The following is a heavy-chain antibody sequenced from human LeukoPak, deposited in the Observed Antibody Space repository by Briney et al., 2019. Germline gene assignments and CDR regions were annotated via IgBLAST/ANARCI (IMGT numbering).Heavy chain of an antibody. V-gene: IGHV4-59*01. CDR3: AREDIARGDAFDI. CDR2: IYYSGST. J-gene: IGHJ3*02. CDR1: GGSISSYY. Sequence: SPSETLSLTCTVSGGSISSYYWSWIRQPPGKGLEWIGYIYYSGSTNYNPSLKSRVTISVDTSKNQFSLKLSSVTAADTAVYYCAREDIARGDAFDIWGQGTMVTVSS. D-gene: IGHD5-12*01.